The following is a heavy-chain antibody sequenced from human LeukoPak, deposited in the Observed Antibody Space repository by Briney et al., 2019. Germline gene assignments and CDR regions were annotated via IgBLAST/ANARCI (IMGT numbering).Heavy chain of an antibody. CDR1: GGSFSAYY. J-gene: IGHJ4*02. Sequence: SETLSLTCAVYGGSFSAYYWTWIRQPPGKGLEWIGEIKQSENTNYNPSLKSRVTISIDPSKNQISLKLNSVTAADTAVYFCAREGLRNAYNPLRYCGEGTLVTVSS. CDR2: IKQSENT. V-gene: IGHV4-34*01. CDR3: AREGLRNAYNPLRY. D-gene: IGHD5-24*01.